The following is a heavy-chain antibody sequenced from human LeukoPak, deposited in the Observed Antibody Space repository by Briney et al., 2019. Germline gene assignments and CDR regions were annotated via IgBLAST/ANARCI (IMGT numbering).Heavy chain of an antibody. J-gene: IGHJ5*02. D-gene: IGHD3-3*01. CDR3: ARVSATGSGYYWFDP. CDR1: GGSFSGYY. CDR2: INHSGST. Sequence: SETLSLTCAVYGGSFSGYYWSWIRQPPGKGLEWIGEINHSGSTNYNPSLKSRVTISVDTSKNQFSLKLSSVTAADTAVYYCARVSATGSGYYWFDPWGQGTLVTVSS. V-gene: IGHV4-34*01.